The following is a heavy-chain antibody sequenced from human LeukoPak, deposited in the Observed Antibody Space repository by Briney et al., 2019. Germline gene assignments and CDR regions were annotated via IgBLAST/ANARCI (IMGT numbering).Heavy chain of an antibody. CDR3: AREGYCSSTSCYGSNWFDP. CDR1: GYTFTSYD. D-gene: IGHD2-2*01. CDR2: MNPNSGNT. Sequence: GASVKVSCKASGYTFTSYDINWVRQAPGQGLEWRGWMNPNSGNTGYAQKFQGRVTMTRNTSISTAYMELSSLRSEDTAVYYCAREGYCSSTSCYGSNWFDPWGQGTLVTVSS. J-gene: IGHJ5*02. V-gene: IGHV1-8*01.